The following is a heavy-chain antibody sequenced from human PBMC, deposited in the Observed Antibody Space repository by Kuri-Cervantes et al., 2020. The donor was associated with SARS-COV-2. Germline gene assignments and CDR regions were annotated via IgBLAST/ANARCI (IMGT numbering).Heavy chain of an antibody. CDR1: GFTFSSYA. J-gene: IGHJ6*03. CDR3: AREYSSSYYYYYMDV. CDR2: ISYDGSNK. D-gene: IGHD6-6*01. Sequence: LSLTCAASGFTFSSYAMHWVRQAPGKGLEWVAVISYDGSNKYYADSVKGRFTISRDNSKNTLYLQMNSLRAEDTAVYYCAREYSSSYYYYYMDVWGKGTTVTVSS. V-gene: IGHV3-30-3*01.